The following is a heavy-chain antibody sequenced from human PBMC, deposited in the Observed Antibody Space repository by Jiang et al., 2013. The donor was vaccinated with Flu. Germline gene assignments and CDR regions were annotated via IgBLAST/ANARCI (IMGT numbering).Heavy chain of an antibody. Sequence: RSLRLSCAASGFTFSNYGMHWVRQAPGKGLEWVAVIWYDGSNKYYADSVKGRFTISRDNSENTLYLQMNSLRAEDTAVYYCARVRSSSWSYYYYGMDVWGQGTTVTVSS. D-gene: IGHD6-13*01. CDR3: ARVRSSSWSYYYYGMDV. CDR2: IWYDGSNK. J-gene: IGHJ6*02. V-gene: IGHV3-33*01. CDR1: GFTFSNYG.